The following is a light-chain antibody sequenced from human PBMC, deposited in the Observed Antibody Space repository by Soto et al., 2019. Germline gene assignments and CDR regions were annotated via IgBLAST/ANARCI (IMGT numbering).Light chain of an antibody. V-gene: IGLV2-14*01. CDR1: NSDVVAYNR. CDR3: SSYTTTSTLGV. Sequence: QSALTQPASVSGSPGQSITISCTGTNSDVVAYNRVSWYQQYPGKAPKLMVYEVNNRPSGVSNRFSGSKSGNAASLTISGLQAEDEADYYCSSYTTTSTLGVFGTGTKVTVL. J-gene: IGLJ1*01. CDR2: EVN.